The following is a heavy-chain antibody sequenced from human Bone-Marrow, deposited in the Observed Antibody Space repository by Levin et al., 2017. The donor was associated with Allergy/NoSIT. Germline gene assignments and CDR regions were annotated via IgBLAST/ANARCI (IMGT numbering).Heavy chain of an antibody. D-gene: IGHD5-18*01. V-gene: IGHV3-9*01. CDR2: ISWNSGSI. CDR3: AKDMGGTAIVTGDAFDI. J-gene: IGHJ3*02. Sequence: GGSLRLSCAASGFTFDDYAMHWVRQAPGKGLEWVSGISWNSGSIGYADSVKGRFTISRDNAKNSLYLQMNSLRAEDTALYYCAKDMGGTAIVTGDAFDIWGQGTMVTVSS. CDR1: GFTFDDYA.